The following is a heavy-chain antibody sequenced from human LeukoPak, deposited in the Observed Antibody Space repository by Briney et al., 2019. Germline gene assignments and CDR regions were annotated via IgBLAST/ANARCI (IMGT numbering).Heavy chain of an antibody. CDR1: GFTFSSFA. CDR2: ISNSGGGT. CDR3: ARPAYSSSWYYFEY. V-gene: IGHV3-23*01. J-gene: IGHJ4*02. Sequence: PGGSLRLSCAASGFTFSSFAMSWVRLAPGKGLEWVSSISNSGGGTYYAESVKGRFTISRDNSKNTLYLQMSSPRAEDTAIYYCARPAYSSSWYYFEYWGQETLVTVSS. D-gene: IGHD6-13*01.